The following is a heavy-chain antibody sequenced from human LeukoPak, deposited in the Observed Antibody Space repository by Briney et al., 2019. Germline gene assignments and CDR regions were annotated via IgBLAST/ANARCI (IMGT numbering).Heavy chain of an antibody. V-gene: IGHV1-2*02. CDR3: ARGGSTPTTGWYD. J-gene: IGHJ4*02. CDR2: INPNGGGT. D-gene: IGHD6-19*01. CDR1: GYTVTGYY. Sequence: ASVKVSCKASGYTVTGYYPHWVRQAPGQGLEWPGWINPNGGGTNYAQKFQARVAMTRDSSISTVYMELNRLTSDDTAVYYCARGGSTPTTGWYDWGRGVLVTVSS.